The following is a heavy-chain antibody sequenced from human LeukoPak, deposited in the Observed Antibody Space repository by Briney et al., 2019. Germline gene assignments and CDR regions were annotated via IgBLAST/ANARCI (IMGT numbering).Heavy chain of an antibody. CDR1: GYTFTNYD. V-gene: IGHV1-8*01. J-gene: IGHJ4*02. CDR3: TRSVRNGHFDY. Sequence: ASVKVSCKASGYTFTNYDINWVRQATGQRLEWMGWMNPNSGNTGYAQKFQGRVTMTRSASISTAYMELSSLRFEDTAVYFCTRSVRNGHFDYWGQGTLVTVSS. D-gene: IGHD2-8*01. CDR2: MNPNSGNT.